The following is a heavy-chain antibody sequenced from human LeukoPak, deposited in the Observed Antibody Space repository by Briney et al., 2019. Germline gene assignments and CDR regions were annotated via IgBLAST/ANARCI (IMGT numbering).Heavy chain of an antibody. CDR2: IIPIFNTA. CDR1: GGTFSSQT. CDR3: ARGAIMATIPTGFDY. Sequence: ASVKVSCKASGGTFSSQTISWVRQAPGQGLDWMGEIIPIFNTANYAQKFQGRVTITADESTRTAYMELSSLRSDDTAVYYCARGAIMATIPTGFDYWGQGTLVTVSS. J-gene: IGHJ4*02. D-gene: IGHD5-12*01. V-gene: IGHV1-69*13.